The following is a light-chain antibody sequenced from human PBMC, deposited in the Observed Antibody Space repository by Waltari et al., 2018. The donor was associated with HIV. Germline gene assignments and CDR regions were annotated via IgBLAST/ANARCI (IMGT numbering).Light chain of an antibody. V-gene: IGKV4-1*01. Sequence: DIVMTQSPDSLAVSLGERATINCKSSQRVLYSSNNKNYLAWYQQKPGQPPKLLISWASSRESGVPDRFSGSGSGTDFTLTISSLQAEDVAVYYCQQYYSTLTFGGGTKVEIK. CDR3: QQYYSTLT. CDR1: QRVLYSSNNKNY. J-gene: IGKJ4*01. CDR2: WAS.